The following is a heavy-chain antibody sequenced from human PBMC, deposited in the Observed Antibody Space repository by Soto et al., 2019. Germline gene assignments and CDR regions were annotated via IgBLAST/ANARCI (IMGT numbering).Heavy chain of an antibody. V-gene: IGHV4-30-4*01. J-gene: IGHJ5*02. D-gene: IGHD2-21*02. CDR2: VYYTGST. Sequence: KTSETLSLTCTVSGGSISSGGYYWSWIRQAPGKGLEWIGYVYYTGSTYYNPSLMSRLTISVDTSKNQFSLKLTSVTAAETAVYYCVRTARQGAVAPHWFDRWGQGTQVTVSS. CDR3: VRTARQGAVAPHWFDR. CDR1: GGSISSGGYY.